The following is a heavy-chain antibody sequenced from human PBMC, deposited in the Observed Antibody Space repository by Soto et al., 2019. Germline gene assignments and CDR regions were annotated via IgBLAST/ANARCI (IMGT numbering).Heavy chain of an antibody. CDR1: GGSISSSNW. J-gene: IGHJ5*02. Sequence: QVQLQESGPGLVKPSGTLSLTCAVSGGSISSSNWWSWVRQPPGKGLEWIGEIYHSGSTNYNPSRKSRVTISVDKSKNQFSLKLSSVTAADTAVYYCARDGCSGGSCYEKWFDPWGQGTLVTVSS. V-gene: IGHV4-4*02. CDR2: IYHSGST. CDR3: ARDGCSGGSCYEKWFDP. D-gene: IGHD2-15*01.